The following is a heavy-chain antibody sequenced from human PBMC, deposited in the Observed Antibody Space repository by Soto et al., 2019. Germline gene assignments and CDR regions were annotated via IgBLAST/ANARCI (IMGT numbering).Heavy chain of an antibody. V-gene: IGHV1-3*01. CDR1: GYTFTSYA. J-gene: IGHJ4*02. Sequence: ASVKVSCKASGYTFTSYAMRWVRQAPGQRLEWMGWINAGNGNTKYSQKFQGRVTITRDTSASTAYMELSSLRSEDTAVYYCAKSATVPAAIAYWGQGTLVTVSS. D-gene: IGHD2-2*02. CDR3: AKSATVPAAIAY. CDR2: INAGNGNT.